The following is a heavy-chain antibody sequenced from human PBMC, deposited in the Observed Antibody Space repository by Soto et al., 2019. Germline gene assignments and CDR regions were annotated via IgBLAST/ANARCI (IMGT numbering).Heavy chain of an antibody. CDR3: ARERYSGYDYYEDEYNWFEP. V-gene: IGHV4-4*08. D-gene: IGHD5-12*01. Sequence: SETLSLTCTVSGGSISSYYWSWIRQPPGKGLEWIGYIYYSGSTNYNPSLKSRVTISVDTSKNQFSLKLSSVTAADTAVYYCARERYSGYDYYEDEYNWFEPWGQGTQVIVTA. CDR2: IYYSGST. CDR1: GGSISSYY. J-gene: IGHJ5*02.